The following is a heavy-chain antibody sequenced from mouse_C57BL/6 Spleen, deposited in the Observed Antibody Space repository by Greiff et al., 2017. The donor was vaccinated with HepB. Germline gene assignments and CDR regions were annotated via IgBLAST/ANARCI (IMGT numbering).Heavy chain of an antibody. J-gene: IGHJ3*01. CDR2: ISDGGSYT. V-gene: IGHV5-4*03. CDR3: AGRGLLAWFAY. Sequence: EVKLQESGGGLVKPGGSLKLSCAASGFTFSSYAMSWVRQTPEKRLEWVATISDGGSYTYYPDNVKGRFTISRDNAKNNLYLQMSHLKSEDTAMYYCAGRGLLAWFAYWGQGTLVTVSA. CDR1: GFTFSSYA. D-gene: IGHD3-1*01.